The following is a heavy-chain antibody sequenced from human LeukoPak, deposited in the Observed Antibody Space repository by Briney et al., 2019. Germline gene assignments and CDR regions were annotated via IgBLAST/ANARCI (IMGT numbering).Heavy chain of an antibody. CDR2: IYTSGST. V-gene: IGHV4-4*07. J-gene: IGHJ6*02. Sequence: SETLSLTCTVSGGSISSYYWSWIRQPAGKGLEWIGRIYTSGSTNYNPSLKSRVTMSVDTSKNQLSLKLSSVTAADTAVYYCARGTYSSSWPSTYYYYYYGMDVWGQGTTVTVSS. D-gene: IGHD6-13*01. CDR1: GGSISSYY. CDR3: ARGTYSSSWPSTYYYYYYGMDV.